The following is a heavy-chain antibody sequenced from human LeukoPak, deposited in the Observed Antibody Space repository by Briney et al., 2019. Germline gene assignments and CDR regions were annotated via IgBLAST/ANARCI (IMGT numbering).Heavy chain of an antibody. J-gene: IGHJ4*02. Sequence: GESLKISCKGSGYSFTSYWIGWVRQMPGEGLEWMGIIYPGDSDTRYSPSFQGQVTISADKSISTAYLQWSSLKASDTAMYYCARLAGYSSSWSPTDYWGQGTLVTVSS. V-gene: IGHV5-51*01. CDR2: IYPGDSDT. CDR1: GYSFTSYW. CDR3: ARLAGYSSSWSPTDY. D-gene: IGHD6-13*01.